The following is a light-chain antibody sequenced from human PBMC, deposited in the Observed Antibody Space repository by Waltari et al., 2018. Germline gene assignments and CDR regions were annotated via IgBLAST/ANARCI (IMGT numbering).Light chain of an antibody. CDR2: GTS. J-gene: IGKJ4*01. CDR1: QSVGSSY. CDR3: QQSKTLPLT. V-gene: IGKV3-20*01. Sequence: EVVVTQSPGTLSLSPGERATLSCRASQSVGSSYLAWYQQKPGQAPRLLIFGTSSRATGIPDRFSGSGSGADFTLTISGLEPEDFAVYYCQQSKTLPLTFGGGTRVEI.